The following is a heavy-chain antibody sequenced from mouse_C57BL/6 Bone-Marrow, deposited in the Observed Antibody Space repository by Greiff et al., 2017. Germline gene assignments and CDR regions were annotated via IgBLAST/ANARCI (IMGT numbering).Heavy chain of an antibody. Sequence: EVKLMESGGGLVKPGGSLKLSCAASGFTFSDYGIHWVRQAPEKGLEWVAYISSGSSTIYYADTVKGRFTISRDNAKNTLFLQMTSLRSEDTAMYYCARPYFDYWGQGTTLTVSS. CDR2: ISSGSSTI. CDR3: ARPYFDY. CDR1: GFTFSDYG. V-gene: IGHV5-17*01. J-gene: IGHJ2*01.